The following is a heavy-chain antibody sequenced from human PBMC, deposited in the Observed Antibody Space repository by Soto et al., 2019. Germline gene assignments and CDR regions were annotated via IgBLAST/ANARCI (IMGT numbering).Heavy chain of an antibody. CDR3: AKPYGGNSGAPYYYYGMDV. CDR1: GFTFSSYA. Sequence: GGSLRLSCAASGFTFSSYAMSWVRQAPGKGLEWVSAISGSGGSTYYADSVKGRFTISRDNSKNTLYLQMNSLRAEDTAVYYCAKPYGGNSGAPYYYYGMDVWGQGTTVTVSS. D-gene: IGHD4-17*01. V-gene: IGHV3-23*01. J-gene: IGHJ6*02. CDR2: ISGSGGST.